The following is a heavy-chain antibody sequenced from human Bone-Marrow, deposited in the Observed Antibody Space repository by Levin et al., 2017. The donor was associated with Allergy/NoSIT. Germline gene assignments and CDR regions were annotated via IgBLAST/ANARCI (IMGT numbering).Heavy chain of an antibody. CDR2: VKRDGTEK. Sequence: GGSLRLSCIASGFTFTDVWMSWVRQAPGKGPEWVANVKRDGTEKYYLDSVKGRFTISRDNAKNSVYLQMNNLRVEDTAVYYCSRNKWHWGQGTQVTVSS. D-gene: IGHD5-12*01. V-gene: IGHV3-7*01. CDR1: GFTFTDVW. CDR3: SRNKWH. J-gene: IGHJ4*02.